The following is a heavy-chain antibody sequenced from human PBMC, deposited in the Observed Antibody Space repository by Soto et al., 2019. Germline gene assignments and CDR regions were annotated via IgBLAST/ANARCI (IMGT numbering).Heavy chain of an antibody. Sequence: QAQLQESGPGLVKPAETLSLICSVSGDSNSSYYWSWIRQSPGKGLEWIGYISSSGSTTYNPSLKSRLTISLHTSNNQFSLTLDSVTAADTAVYYCARARNLLTGYYKGGFYYFDFWGQGTLVTVSS. CDR2: ISSSGST. CDR1: GDSNSSYY. V-gene: IGHV4-59*01. CDR3: ARARNLLTGYYKGGFYYFDF. J-gene: IGHJ4*02. D-gene: IGHD3-9*01.